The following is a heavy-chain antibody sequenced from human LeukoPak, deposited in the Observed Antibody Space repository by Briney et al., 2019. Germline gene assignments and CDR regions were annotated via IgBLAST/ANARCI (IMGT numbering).Heavy chain of an antibody. CDR1: GYTFTTYW. J-gene: IGHJ4*02. CDR2: IRSKACGGTT. D-gene: IGHD3-16*01. CDR3: TREGRGSDAFDY. V-gene: IGHV3-49*02. Sequence: GESLKISCKGSGYTFTTYWIGWVRQAPGKGLEWVGFIRSKACGGTTEYAASVKGRFTISRDDSKSIAYLQMNSLKTEDTAVYYCTREGRGSDAFDYWGQGTLVTVSS.